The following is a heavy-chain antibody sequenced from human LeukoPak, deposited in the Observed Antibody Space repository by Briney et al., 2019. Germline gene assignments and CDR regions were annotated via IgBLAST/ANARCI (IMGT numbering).Heavy chain of an antibody. CDR3: ARGPNYDFWSGYPNYYHYGMDV. CDR1: GGSFSGYY. Sequence: PSETLSLTCAVYGGSFSGYYWSWIRQPPGKGLEWIGEINHSGITNYNPSLKSRVTISVDTSKNQFSLKLSSVTAADTAVYYCARGPNYDFWSGYPNYYHYGMDVWGQGTTVTVSS. CDR2: INHSGIT. J-gene: IGHJ6*02. V-gene: IGHV4-34*01. D-gene: IGHD3-3*01.